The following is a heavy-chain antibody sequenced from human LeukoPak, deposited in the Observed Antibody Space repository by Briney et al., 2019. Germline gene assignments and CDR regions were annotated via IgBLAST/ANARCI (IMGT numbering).Heavy chain of an antibody. CDR2: IIPIFGTA. CDR3: ARGRYYDSSGYYHDY. V-gene: IGHV1-69*05. D-gene: IGHD3-22*01. Sequence: GSSVKASCKASGGTFSSYAISWVRQAPGQGLEWMGRIIPIFGTANYAQKFQGRVTITTDESTSTAYMELSSLRSEDTAVYYCARGRYYDSSGYYHDYWGQGTLVTVSS. J-gene: IGHJ4*02. CDR1: GGTFSSYA.